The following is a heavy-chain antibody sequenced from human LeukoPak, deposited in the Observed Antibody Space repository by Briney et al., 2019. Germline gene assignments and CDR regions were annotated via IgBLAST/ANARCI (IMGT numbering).Heavy chain of an antibody. CDR3: AKDRSVVVVAATFDY. Sequence: GGSLRLSCAASGFTFSSYAVAWVRQAPGKGLEWVSSISNSASNTYYADSVKGRFTISRDNSKNTLYLQMNSLRAEDTAVYYCAKDRSVVVVAATFDYWGQGTLVTVSS. CDR2: ISNSASNT. V-gene: IGHV3-23*01. J-gene: IGHJ4*02. D-gene: IGHD2-15*01. CDR1: GFTFSSYA.